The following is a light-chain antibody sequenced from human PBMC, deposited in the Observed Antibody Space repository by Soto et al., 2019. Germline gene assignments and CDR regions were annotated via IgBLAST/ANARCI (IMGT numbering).Light chain of an antibody. CDR1: QSVRSS. CDR3: HQYYAWPYT. J-gene: IGKJ2*01. Sequence: TQSPATLSLSPGEGATPSCRASQSVRSSLVWYQQKPGQAPRLLMYGASTGATGIPARLSGSGSGTEFTLTITSLQSEDFAVYYCHQYYAWPYTFGQGTKVDIK. CDR2: GAS. V-gene: IGKV3-15*01.